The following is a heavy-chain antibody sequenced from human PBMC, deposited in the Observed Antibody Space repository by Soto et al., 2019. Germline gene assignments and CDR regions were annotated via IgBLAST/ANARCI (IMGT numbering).Heavy chain of an antibody. CDR3: ARVGKMYYYDSSGRPSLYWYFDL. CDR1: GGSISSGDYY. J-gene: IGHJ2*01. D-gene: IGHD3-22*01. V-gene: IGHV4-30-4*02. CDR2: IYYSGST. Sequence: SETLSLTCTVSGGSISSGDYYWSWIRQPPGKGLEWIGHIYYSGSTFYNPSLKSRVTISVDTSKKQFSLKLSSVTAADTAVYYCARVGKMYYYDSSGRPSLYWYFDLWGRGTLVTVSS.